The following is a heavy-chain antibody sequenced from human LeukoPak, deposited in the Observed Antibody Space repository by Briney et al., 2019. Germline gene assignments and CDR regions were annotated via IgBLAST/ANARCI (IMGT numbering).Heavy chain of an antibody. D-gene: IGHD4-17*01. J-gene: IGHJ6*03. Sequence: HPGGSLRLSCAASGLTFSSYAMHWVRQAPGKGLEWVAVISYDGSNKYYADSVKGRFTISRDNSKNTLYLQMNSLRAEDTAVYYCARTPVYGDYYYYMDVWGKGTTVTVSS. V-gene: IGHV3-30*04. CDR2: ISYDGSNK. CDR3: ARTPVYGDYYYYMDV. CDR1: GLTFSSYA.